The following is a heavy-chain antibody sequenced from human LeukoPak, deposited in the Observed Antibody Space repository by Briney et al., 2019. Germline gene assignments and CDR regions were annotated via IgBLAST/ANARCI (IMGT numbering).Heavy chain of an antibody. V-gene: IGHV1-46*01. Sequence: ASVKVSCKASGYTFTSYYMHWVRQAPGQGLEWMGIINPSGGSTGYAQKFQDRVTMTRDTSTSTAYMELSSLRSEDTAVYYCASPGRYYDSSGYFNYWGQGTLVTVSS. CDR2: INPSGGST. CDR3: ASPGRYYDSSGYFNY. D-gene: IGHD3-22*01. CDR1: GYTFTSYY. J-gene: IGHJ4*02.